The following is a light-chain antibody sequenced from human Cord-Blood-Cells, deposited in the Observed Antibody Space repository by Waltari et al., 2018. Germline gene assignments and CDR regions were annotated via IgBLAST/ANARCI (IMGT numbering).Light chain of an antibody. CDR1: ALPKQY. J-gene: IGLJ2*01. CDR3: QSADSSGTYPVV. CDR2: KDS. Sequence: SYELTQPPSVSVSPGQTARITCSGDALPKQYAYWYQQKPGQAPVLVIYKDSERPSGIPGRFSGASSGTTVTLTISGVQAEDEADYCCQSADSSGTYPVVFCGGTKLTVL. V-gene: IGLV3-25*03.